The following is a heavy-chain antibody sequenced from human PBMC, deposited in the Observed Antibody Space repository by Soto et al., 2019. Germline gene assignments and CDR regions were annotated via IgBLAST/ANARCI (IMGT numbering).Heavy chain of an antibody. CDR2: ISSPSTST. CDR1: GFAFSSYT. D-gene: IGHD5-18*01. Sequence: EVQLVESGGGLVPPGGSLRLSCAGSGFAFSSYTMTWVRQAPGKGLECISYISSPSTSTIYADSVKGRVTNSRDNAKRSLYLQMNNLKADDTAVYYCARVGAMVTIHSYCNAMDVWGQGTTVIVSS. CDR3: ARVGAMVTIHSYCNAMDV. J-gene: IGHJ6*02. V-gene: IGHV3-48*01.